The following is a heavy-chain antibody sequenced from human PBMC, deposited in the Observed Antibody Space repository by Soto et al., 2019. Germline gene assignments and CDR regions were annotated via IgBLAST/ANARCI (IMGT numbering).Heavy chain of an antibody. V-gene: IGHV4-30-2*01. CDR3: ARGLTEDNYFDY. D-gene: IGHD2-15*01. Sequence: SETLSLTCAVSGGSISSGGYSWSWIRQPPGKGLEWIGYIYHSGSTYYNPSLKSRVTISVDTSKNQFSLKLSSVTAADTAVYYCARGLTEDNYFDYWGQGTLVTVSS. CDR2: IYHSGST. CDR1: GGSISSGGYS. J-gene: IGHJ4*02.